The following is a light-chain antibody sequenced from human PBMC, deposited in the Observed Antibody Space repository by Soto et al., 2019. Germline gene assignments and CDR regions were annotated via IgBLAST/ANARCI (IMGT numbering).Light chain of an antibody. Sequence: EIVLTQSPGTLSLSPGERATLSCRASQTISSRYLAWYQQKPGQAPRLLIYGASSRATGIPDRFSGSGSGTDFTLTISRLEPEDFAVYYCQQYRTFGPGTKVDIK. J-gene: IGKJ3*01. V-gene: IGKV3-20*01. CDR1: QTISSRY. CDR2: GAS. CDR3: QQYRT.